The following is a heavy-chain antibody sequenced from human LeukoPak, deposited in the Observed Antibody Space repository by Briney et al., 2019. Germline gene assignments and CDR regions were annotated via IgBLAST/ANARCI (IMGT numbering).Heavy chain of an antibody. CDR1: GFSLSTSGVG. J-gene: IGHJ4*02. CDR2: IYWDDDK. V-gene: IGHV2-5*02. CDR3: AHRAGTAMVFDY. D-gene: IGHD5-18*01. Sequence: SGPTLVKPTQTLTLTCTFSGFSLSTSGVGVGWIRQPPGKALEWLALIYWDDDKCYSPSLKSRVIITKGTSKNQVVLTMTNIDPVDTATYYCAHRAGTAMVFDYWGQGTLVTVSS.